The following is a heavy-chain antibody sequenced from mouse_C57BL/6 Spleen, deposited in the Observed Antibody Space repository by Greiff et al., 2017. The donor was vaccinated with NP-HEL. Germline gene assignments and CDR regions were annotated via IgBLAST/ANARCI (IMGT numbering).Heavy chain of an antibody. Sequence: QVQLKESGPELVKPGASVKISCKASGYAFSSSWMNWVKQRPGKGLEWIGRIYPGDGDTNYNGKFKGKATLTADKSSSTAYMQLSSLTSEDSAFYFCARGAIYDGYYDAMDYWGQGTSVTVSS. D-gene: IGHD2-3*01. CDR2: IYPGDGDT. J-gene: IGHJ4*01. CDR3: ARGAIYDGYYDAMDY. V-gene: IGHV1-82*01. CDR1: GYAFSSSW.